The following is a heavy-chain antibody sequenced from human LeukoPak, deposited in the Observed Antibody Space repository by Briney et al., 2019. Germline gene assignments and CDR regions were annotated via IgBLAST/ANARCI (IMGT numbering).Heavy chain of an antibody. CDR1: GFTFSSYA. J-gene: IGHJ6*02. D-gene: IGHD6-19*01. Sequence: GRSLRLSCAASGFTFSSYAMHWVRQAPGKGLEWVAVVSYDGSNKYYADSVKGRFTISRDNSKSTLYLQMNSLRAEDTAVYYCAREGSGWYRDYYYYGMDVWGQGTTVTVSS. V-gene: IGHV3-30-3*01. CDR3: AREGSGWYRDYYYYGMDV. CDR2: VSYDGSNK.